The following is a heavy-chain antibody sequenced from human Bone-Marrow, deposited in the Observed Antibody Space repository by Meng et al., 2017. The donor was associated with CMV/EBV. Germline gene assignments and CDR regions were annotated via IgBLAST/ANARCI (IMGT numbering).Heavy chain of an antibody. CDR1: GFTFSDYY. V-gene: IGHV3-11*04. J-gene: IGHJ4*02. CDR3: ARTQYYYDSSGSGESDY. Sequence: GESLKISCAASGFTFSDYYMSWIRQAPGKGLEWVSYISNSGSTIYYADSVKGRFTISRDNAKNSLYLQMNSLRAEDTAVYYCARTQYYYDSSGSGESDYWGQGTLVTVSS. D-gene: IGHD3-22*01. CDR2: ISNSGSTI.